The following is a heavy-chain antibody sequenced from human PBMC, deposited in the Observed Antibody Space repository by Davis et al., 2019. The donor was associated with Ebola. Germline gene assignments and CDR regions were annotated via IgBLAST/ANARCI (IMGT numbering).Heavy chain of an antibody. Sequence: MPSETLSLTCSVSGGSLRSRDYYWGWVRQPPGKGLEWIGSLDYSVNTYDNPSLKSRLTMSLDTSKNQFSLKLSSVTAADTAVYYCASPGGTPTSGWYIYYGMDVWGQGTTVTVSS. J-gene: IGHJ6*02. CDR3: ASPGGTPTSGWYIYYGMDV. CDR1: GGSLRSRDYY. V-gene: IGHV4-39*01. D-gene: IGHD6-19*01. CDR2: LDYSVNT.